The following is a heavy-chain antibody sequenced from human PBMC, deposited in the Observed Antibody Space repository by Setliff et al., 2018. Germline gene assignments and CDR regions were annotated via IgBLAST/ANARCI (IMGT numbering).Heavy chain of an antibody. CDR1: GYTLSKYY. D-gene: IGHD3-3*01. J-gene: IGHJ3*02. CDR2: INPSGGLT. V-gene: IGHV1-46*03. Sequence: GASVKVSCKASGYTLSKYYMHWVRQAPGQGLEWMGIINPSGGLTKYAQKFQGRVAMTSDTSTNTVYLEVSSLRSEDTAVYFCARDRFYNSWSGTSITASHDAFDIWGQGTMVTVSS. CDR3: ARDRFYNSWSGTSITASHDAFDI.